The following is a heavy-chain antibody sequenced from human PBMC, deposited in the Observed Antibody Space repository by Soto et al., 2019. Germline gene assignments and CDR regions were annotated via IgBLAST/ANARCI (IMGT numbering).Heavy chain of an antibody. D-gene: IGHD2-2*01. CDR1: GDTFKKFA. Sequence: QVQLVQSGPEVKKPGSSVKVSCKTSGDTFKKFAISWVRQAPGQGPEWMGGIIPMFGTTKYTQKFQGRVTFTADKSTGTAYMELTSLMSEDTATSFCARGVVPAAGAAPHYFHYVWTSGAKGPRSPSP. V-gene: IGHV1-69*06. CDR2: IIPMFGTT. CDR3: ARGVVPAAGAAPHYFHYVWTS. J-gene: IGHJ6*02.